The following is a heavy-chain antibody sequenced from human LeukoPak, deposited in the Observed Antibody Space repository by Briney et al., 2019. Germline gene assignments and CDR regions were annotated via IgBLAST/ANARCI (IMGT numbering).Heavy chain of an antibody. D-gene: IGHD6-19*01. Sequence: GGSLRLSCATSGFTFSTYGIHWVRQGPGKGLEWVAFVQYDGNNKYYADSVKGRFAISRDSSMNTVFLRMNSLRAEDTALYYCAKDRLAVSGDFDYWGQGTLVIVSS. V-gene: IGHV3-30*02. CDR1: GFTFSTYG. CDR2: VQYDGNNK. CDR3: AKDRLAVSGDFDY. J-gene: IGHJ4*02.